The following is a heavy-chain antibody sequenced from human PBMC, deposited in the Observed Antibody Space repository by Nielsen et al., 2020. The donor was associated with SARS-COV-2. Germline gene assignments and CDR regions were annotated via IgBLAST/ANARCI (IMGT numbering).Heavy chain of an antibody. CDR2: ISSSSSYI. D-gene: IGHD5-18*01. V-gene: IGHV3-21*01. CDR3: ASLGYSYIDY. Sequence: GESLKISCAASGFTFSSYSMNWVRQAPGKGLEWVSSISSSSSYIYYADSVKGRFTISRDNAKNSLYLQMNSLRAEDTAVYYRASLGYSYIDYWGQGTLVTVSS. J-gene: IGHJ4*02. CDR1: GFTFSSYS.